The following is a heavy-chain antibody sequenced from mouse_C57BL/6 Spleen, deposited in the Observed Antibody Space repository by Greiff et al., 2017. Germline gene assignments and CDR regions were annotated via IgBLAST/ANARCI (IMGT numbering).Heavy chain of an antibody. Sequence: VQLQQSGAELARPGASVKMSCKASGYTFTSYTMHWVKQRPGQGLEWIGYINPSSGYTKYNQKFKDKATLTADKSSSTAYMQLRSLTSEDSAVYYCARSMVTRFDYWGQGTTLTVSS. V-gene: IGHV1-4*01. J-gene: IGHJ2*01. CDR1: GYTFTSYT. CDR2: INPSSGYT. CDR3: ARSMVTRFDY. D-gene: IGHD2-2*01.